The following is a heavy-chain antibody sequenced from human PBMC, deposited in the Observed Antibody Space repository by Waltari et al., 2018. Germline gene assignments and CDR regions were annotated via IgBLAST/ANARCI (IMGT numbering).Heavy chain of an antibody. CDR3: ARNVGYGMDV. CDR2: ISGSGGSP. J-gene: IGHJ6*02. V-gene: IGHV3-23*04. D-gene: IGHD1-26*01. Sequence: EVQLVESGGGLVQPGGSLRLSCAASGFTFSSYAMSWVRQDPGKGLGWVSAISGSGGSPYYADSVKGRFTISRDNSKNTLYLQMNSLRAEDTAVYYCARNVGYGMDVWGQGTTVTVSS. CDR1: GFTFSSYA.